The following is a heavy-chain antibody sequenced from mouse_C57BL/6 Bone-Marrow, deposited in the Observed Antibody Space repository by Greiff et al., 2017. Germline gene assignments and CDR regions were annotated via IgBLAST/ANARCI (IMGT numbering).Heavy chain of an antibody. V-gene: IGHV1-85*01. CDR2: IYPRDGST. D-gene: IGHD1-1*01. Sequence: VMLVESGPELVKPGASVKLSCKASGYTFTSYDINWVKQRPGQGLEWIGWIYPRDGSTKYNEKFKGKATLTVDTSSSTAYMELHRLTSEDSAVYFCARLEFDGSSGDWYFDVWGTGTTVTVSS. J-gene: IGHJ1*03. CDR3: ARLEFDGSSGDWYFDV. CDR1: GYTFTSYD.